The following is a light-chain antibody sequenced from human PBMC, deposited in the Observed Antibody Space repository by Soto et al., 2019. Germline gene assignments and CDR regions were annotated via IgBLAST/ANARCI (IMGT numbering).Light chain of an antibody. CDR3: QHYGGVWT. Sequence: IHMTHSPSTLSASLGDMVTMTFRASQSISNRLAWYQQKPGKAPKVLIYDASSLEGGVPSRFSGTGSATEFILTISSLQPDDFATYHCQHYGGVWTFGQGTKVDIK. CDR1: QSISNR. V-gene: IGKV1-5*01. J-gene: IGKJ1*01. CDR2: DAS.